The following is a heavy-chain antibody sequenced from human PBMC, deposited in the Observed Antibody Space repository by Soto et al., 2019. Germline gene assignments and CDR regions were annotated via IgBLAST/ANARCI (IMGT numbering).Heavy chain of an antibody. CDR3: ARDSKEVAAFEY. CDR2: INPNSGGT. V-gene: IGHV1-2*02. D-gene: IGHD6-19*01. Sequence: ASVKVSCKASGYTFTGYYMHWVRQAPGQGLEWMGWINPNSGGTNYAQKFQGRVTMTRDTSISTAYMELSRLRSDDTAVYYCARDSKEVAAFEYWGQGTLVSVSS. CDR1: GYTFTGYY. J-gene: IGHJ4*02.